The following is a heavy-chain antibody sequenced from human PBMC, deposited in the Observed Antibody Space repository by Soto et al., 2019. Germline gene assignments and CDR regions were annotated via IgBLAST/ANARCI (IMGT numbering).Heavy chain of an antibody. CDR3: ARDQLEGNWFDP. CDR1: GFSISSYY. J-gene: IGHJ5*02. Sequence: LETLSLTCTFSGFSISSYYWIWIRQPPGKGLEWIGYIYHSGSTLYNPSLKSRVTISIDKSKNQFSLKLSSVTAADTAVYYCARDQLEGNWFDPWGQGTLVTVS. D-gene: IGHD1-1*01. CDR2: IYHSGST. V-gene: IGHV4-59*12.